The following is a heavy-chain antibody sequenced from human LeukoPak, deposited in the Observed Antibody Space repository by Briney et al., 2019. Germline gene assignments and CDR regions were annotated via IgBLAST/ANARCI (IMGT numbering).Heavy chain of an antibody. CDR1: GGXISSYY. V-gene: IGHV4-59*01. J-gene: IGHJ5*02. D-gene: IGHD1-26*01. CDR3: AKDSGSYSWFDP. Sequence: PSETLSLTCTVSGGXISSYYCSWVRQPPGKGLEWIGHIYYSGSTNYNPSIKSRVTLSLDTSKNQFSLKLSSLTAADTAVYYCAKDSGSYSWFDPWGQGTLVTVSS. CDR2: IYYSGST.